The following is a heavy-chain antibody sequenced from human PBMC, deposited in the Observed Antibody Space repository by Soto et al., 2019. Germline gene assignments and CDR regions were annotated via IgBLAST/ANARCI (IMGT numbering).Heavy chain of an antibody. J-gene: IGHJ4*02. Sequence: GGSLRLSCAASGVTFSSYSMNWVRQAPGKGLEWVSSISSSSSYIYYADSVKGRFTISRDNAKNSLYLQMNSLRAEDTAVYYCARDIVVVTAIASDYWGQGTLVTVSS. V-gene: IGHV3-21*01. CDR1: GVTFSSYS. D-gene: IGHD2-21*02. CDR2: ISSSSSYI. CDR3: ARDIVVVTAIASDY.